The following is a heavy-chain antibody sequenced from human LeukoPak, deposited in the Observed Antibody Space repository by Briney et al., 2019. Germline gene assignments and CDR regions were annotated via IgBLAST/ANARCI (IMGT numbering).Heavy chain of an antibody. V-gene: IGHV3-43*02. Sequence: GGSLRLSCAASGFTFDDYAMHWVRQAPGKGLEWVSLISGDGGGTYYADSVKGRFTISRDNSKNSLYLQMNSLRTEDTALYYCAKDLYYYDSSGYYIPDYWGQGTLVTVSS. CDR3: AKDLYYYDSSGYYIPDY. D-gene: IGHD3-22*01. CDR2: ISGDGGGT. J-gene: IGHJ4*02. CDR1: GFTFDDYA.